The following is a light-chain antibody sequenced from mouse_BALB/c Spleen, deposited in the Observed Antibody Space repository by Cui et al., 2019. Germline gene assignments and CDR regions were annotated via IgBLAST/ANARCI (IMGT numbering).Light chain of an antibody. Sequence: DIQMTQSPASQSESLGERVTITCLASQTIGTWLAWYQQKPGKSPQLLIYAATSLADGVPSRFSGSGSGTKFSFTISSLQAEDFVSYYCQQHYSTPYTFGGGTKLEIK. V-gene: IGKV12-98*01. CDR2: AAT. J-gene: IGKJ2*01. CDR1: QTIGTW. CDR3: QQHYSTPYT.